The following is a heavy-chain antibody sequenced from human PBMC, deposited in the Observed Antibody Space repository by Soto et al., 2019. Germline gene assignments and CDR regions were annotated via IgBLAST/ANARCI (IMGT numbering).Heavy chain of an antibody. D-gene: IGHD6-13*01. V-gene: IGHV2-26*01. J-gene: IGHJ5*02. Sequence: QVTLKESGPVLVKPTETLTLTCTVSGFSLSNARMGVSWIRQPPGKALEWLAHIFSNDEKSYSTSLKSRLTLSKDTSKSQVVLTMTNMDTVDTATYYCARISSSWYGWFDPWGQGTLVTVSS. CDR1: GFSLSNARMG. CDR2: IFSNDEK. CDR3: ARISSSWYGWFDP.